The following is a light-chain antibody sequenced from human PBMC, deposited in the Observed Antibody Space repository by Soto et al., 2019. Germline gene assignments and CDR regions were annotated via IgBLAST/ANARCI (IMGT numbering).Light chain of an antibody. CDR2: AAS. CDR1: QSISSY. V-gene: IGKV1-39*01. CDR3: QQYNSYPWT. J-gene: IGKJ1*01. Sequence: DIQMTQSPSSLSASVGDRVTITCRASQSISSYLNWYQQKPGKAPKLLIYAASSLQGGVPSRFSGSGSGTDFTLSISSLQPSDFATYYCQQYNSYPWTFGQGTKV.